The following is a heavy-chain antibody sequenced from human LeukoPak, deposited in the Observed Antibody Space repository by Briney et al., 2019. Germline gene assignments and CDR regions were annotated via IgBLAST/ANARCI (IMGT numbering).Heavy chain of an antibody. CDR1: GYSISSGYY. D-gene: IGHD6-13*01. V-gene: IGHV4-38-2*01. Sequence: SETLSLTCAVSGYSISSGYYWGWIRQPPGKGLEGIGSIYHSGSTYYNPSLKSRVTISVDTSKNQFSLKLSSVTAADTAVYYCARVMEAAADCDYWGQGTLVTVSS. J-gene: IGHJ4*02. CDR2: IYHSGST. CDR3: ARVMEAAADCDY.